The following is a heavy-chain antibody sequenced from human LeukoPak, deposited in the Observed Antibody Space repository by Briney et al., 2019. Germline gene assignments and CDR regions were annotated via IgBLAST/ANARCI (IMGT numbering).Heavy chain of an antibody. J-gene: IGHJ3*02. CDR3: AKVASTTRRHDAFDI. V-gene: IGHV1-2*02. Sequence: ASVKVSCKASGYTFSSYYMHWVRQAPGQGLEWMGWITPSSGGTIYAQKFQGRVTITRDMSISTAYMELSRLRSDDTAVYYCAKVASTTRRHDAFDIWGQGTLVTVSS. CDR1: GYTFSSYY. CDR2: ITPSSGGT. D-gene: IGHD1-1*01.